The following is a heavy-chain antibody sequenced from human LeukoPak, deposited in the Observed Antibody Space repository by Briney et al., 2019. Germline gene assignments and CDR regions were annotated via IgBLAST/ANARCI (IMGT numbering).Heavy chain of an antibody. CDR1: GFTFSSYA. CDR3: TREQGGAIDY. D-gene: IGHD1-26*01. Sequence: GGSLRLSCAASGFTFSSYAMSWIRQAPGKGLEWVGFIRSKAYGGTTEYAASVKGRFTISRDDSQRIAYLQMNSLKTEDTAVYYCTREQGGAIDYWGQGTLVTVSS. CDR2: IRSKAYGGTT. V-gene: IGHV3-49*03. J-gene: IGHJ4*02.